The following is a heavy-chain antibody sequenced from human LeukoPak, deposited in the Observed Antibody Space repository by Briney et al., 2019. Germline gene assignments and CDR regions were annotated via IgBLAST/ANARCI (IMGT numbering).Heavy chain of an antibody. CDR2: INHSGST. CDR1: GGSFSGYY. V-gene: IGHV4-34*01. Sequence: SETLFLTCAVYGGSFSGYYWSWIRQPPGKGLEWIGEINHSGSTNYNPSLKSRVTISVDTSKNQFSLKLSSVTAADTAVYYCARRIVVVPAAHGFDPWGQGTLVTVSS. D-gene: IGHD2-2*01. CDR3: ARRIVVVPAAHGFDP. J-gene: IGHJ5*02.